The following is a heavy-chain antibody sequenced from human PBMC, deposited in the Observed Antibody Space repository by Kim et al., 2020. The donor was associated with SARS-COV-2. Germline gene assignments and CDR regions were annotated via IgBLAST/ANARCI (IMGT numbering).Heavy chain of an antibody. CDR2: IIPILGIA. CDR3: ARDLTNCSGGSCYLGWFDP. D-gene: IGHD2-15*01. Sequence: SVKVSCKASGGTFSSYAISWVRQAPGQGLEWMGRIIPILGIANYAQKFQGRVTITADKSTSTAYMELSSLRSEDTAVYYCARDLTNCSGGSCYLGWFDPWGQGTLVTVSS. V-gene: IGHV1-69*04. J-gene: IGHJ5*02. CDR1: GGTFSSYA.